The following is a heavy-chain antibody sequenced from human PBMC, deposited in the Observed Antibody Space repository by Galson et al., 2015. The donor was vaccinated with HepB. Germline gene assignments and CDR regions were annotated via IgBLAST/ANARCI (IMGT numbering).Heavy chain of an antibody. CDR2: ISYDGSNE. J-gene: IGHJ4*02. V-gene: IGHV3-30*04. CDR3: ARDKLVAAAPLDY. Sequence: SLRLSCAASGVAFSNFAMHWVRQAPGKGLEWVAIISYDGSNEYYGDSVKGRFTISRDNSKSTLYLQMNSLRDEDTAVYYCARDKLVAAAPLDYWGQGTLVTVSS. CDR1: GVAFSNFA. D-gene: IGHD6-13*01.